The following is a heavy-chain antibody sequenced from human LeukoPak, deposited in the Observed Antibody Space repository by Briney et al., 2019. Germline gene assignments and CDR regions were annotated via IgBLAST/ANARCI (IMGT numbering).Heavy chain of an antibody. V-gene: IGHV4-38-2*02. D-gene: IGHD4-23*01. J-gene: IGHJ4*02. CDR3: ARDLTPLRWYPQPPPD. CDR2: IYHSGST. CDR1: DYSISSGYY. Sequence: SETLSLTCTVSDYSISSGYYWGWIRQPPGKGLEWIGRIYHSGSTYYNPSLKSRVTISVDTSKNQFSLKVTSVTAADTAVYYCARDLTPLRWYPQPPPDWGQGTLVTVSS.